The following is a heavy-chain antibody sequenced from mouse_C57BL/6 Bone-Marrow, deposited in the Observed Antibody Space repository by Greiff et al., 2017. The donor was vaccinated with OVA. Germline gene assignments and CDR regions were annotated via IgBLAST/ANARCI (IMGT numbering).Heavy chain of an antibody. Sequence: EVQLMESGGDLVKPGGSLKLSCAASGFTFSSYGMSWVRQTPDKRLEWVATISSGGSYTYYPDSVKGRFTISRDNAKNTLYLQMSSLKSEDTAMYYCASRGPYYDYDGWFAYWGQGTLVTVSA. J-gene: IGHJ3*01. CDR1: GFTFSSYG. CDR3: ASRGPYYDYDGWFAY. D-gene: IGHD2-4*01. CDR2: ISSGGSYT. V-gene: IGHV5-6*01.